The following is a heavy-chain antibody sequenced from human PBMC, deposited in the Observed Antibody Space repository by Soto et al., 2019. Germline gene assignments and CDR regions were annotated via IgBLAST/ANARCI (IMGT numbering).Heavy chain of an antibody. Sequence: QVQLVESGGGVVQPGRSLRLSCAASGFTFSSYAMHWVRQAPGKGLEWVAVISYDGSNKYYADSVKGRFTISRDNSKNTVYLQMNSLRAEDTAVYYCARASRGLLLRGGMDVWGQGTTVTVSS. V-gene: IGHV3-30-3*01. D-gene: IGHD2-21*01. J-gene: IGHJ6*02. CDR3: ARASRGLLLRGGMDV. CDR2: ISYDGSNK. CDR1: GFTFSSYA.